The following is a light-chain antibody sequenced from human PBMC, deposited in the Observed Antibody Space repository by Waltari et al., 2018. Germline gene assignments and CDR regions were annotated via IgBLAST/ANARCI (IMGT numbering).Light chain of an antibody. CDR1: SGHSTSI. CDR2: LEVSGSY. CDR3: ETWEPTARV. V-gene: IGLV4-60*03. Sequence: QPVLTHSSSASPSLGSWVKLTCPLSSGHSTSINPWHQQQPGKAPRYLMKLEVSGSYNKGSVVPDRFSGSSSGADRYLTSSNLQSEDEADYCCETWEPTARVFGGGTKLTVL. J-gene: IGLJ3*02.